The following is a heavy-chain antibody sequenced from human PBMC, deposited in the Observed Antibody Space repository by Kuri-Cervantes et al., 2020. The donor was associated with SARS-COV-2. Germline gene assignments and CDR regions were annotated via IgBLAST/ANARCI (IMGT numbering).Heavy chain of an antibody. CDR2: IYYSGST. CDR3: AHLEGYYDSSGYYDY. D-gene: IGHD3-22*01. V-gene: IGHV4-59*01. CDR1: GGSISSYY. Sequence: GSLRLSCTVSGGSISSYYWSWIRQPPGKGLEWIGYIYYSGSTNYNPSLKSRVTISVDTSKNQSSLRLSSVTAADTAVYYCAHLEGYYDSSGYYDYWGQGTLVTVSS. J-gene: IGHJ4*02.